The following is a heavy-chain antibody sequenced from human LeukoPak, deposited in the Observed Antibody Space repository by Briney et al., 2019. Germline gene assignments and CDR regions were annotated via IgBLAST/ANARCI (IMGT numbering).Heavy chain of an antibody. Sequence: GGSLRLSCAASGFTFGSYVMSWVRHAPGKGPEWVSAISGDGGTYYADSVEGRFTISRDNSKNTLYLQMNSLGGEDTALYYCARYCGAASCYSGFDYWGQGTLVTVAS. J-gene: IGHJ4*02. CDR1: GFTFGSYV. CDR2: ISGDGGT. D-gene: IGHD2-15*01. V-gene: IGHV3-23*01. CDR3: ARYCGAASCYSGFDY.